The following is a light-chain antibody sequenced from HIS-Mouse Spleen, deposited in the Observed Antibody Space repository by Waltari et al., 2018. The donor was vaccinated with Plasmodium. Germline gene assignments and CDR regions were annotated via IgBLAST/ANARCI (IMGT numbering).Light chain of an antibody. CDR2: GAS. V-gene: IGKV3-15*01. CDR1: QSVSSN. CDR3: QQYNNWSFT. Sequence: EIVMTQSPATLSVSPGERATLSCRASQSVSSNLAWYQQKPGQAPRLLIYGASTRATGIPDRFSGSGSGTEFPLTISSLQSEDFAVYYCQQYNNWSFTFGPGTKVDIK. J-gene: IGKJ3*01.